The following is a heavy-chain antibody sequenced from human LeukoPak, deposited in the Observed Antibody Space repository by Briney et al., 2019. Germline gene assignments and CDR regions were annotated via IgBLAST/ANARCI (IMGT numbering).Heavy chain of an antibody. CDR2: IYYSGST. D-gene: IGHD6-19*01. J-gene: IGHJ4*02. CDR1: GDSISSSRYY. CDR3: ARTAVAGIDY. V-gene: IGHV4-39*07. Sequence: SETLSLTCTVSGDSISSSRYYWGWIRQPPGKGLEWIGSIYYSGSTNYNPSLKSRLTISVDTSKNQFSLKLSSVTAADTAVYYCARTAVAGIDYWGQGTLVTVSS.